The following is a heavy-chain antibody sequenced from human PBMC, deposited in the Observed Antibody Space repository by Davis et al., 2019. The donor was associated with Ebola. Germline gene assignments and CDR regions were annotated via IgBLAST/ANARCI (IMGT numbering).Heavy chain of an antibody. CDR1: GYTFTNYY. V-gene: IGHV1-46*03. CDR2: INPNDGRT. D-gene: IGHD5-12*01. J-gene: IGHJ3*02. CDR3: TTPGGQDSGYDVFDI. Sequence: ASVKVSCKASGYTFTNYYMHWVRQAPGQGLEWMGMINPNDGRTIYAQKFQVRVTVTRDTTTTTVYMDLSSLRSEDTALYYCTTPGGQDSGYDVFDIWGQGTMVTVSS.